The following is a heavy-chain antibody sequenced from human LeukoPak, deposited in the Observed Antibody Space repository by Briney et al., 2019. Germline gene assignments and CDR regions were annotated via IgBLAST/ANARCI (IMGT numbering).Heavy chain of an antibody. J-gene: IGHJ3*02. V-gene: IGHV4-34*01. CDR2: INHSGST. CDR1: GGSFSGYY. Sequence: SETLSLTCAVYGGSFSGYYWSWIRQPPGKGLEWIGEINHSGSTNYNPSLKSRVTISVDTSKNQFSLKLSSVTAADTAVYYCARDLTWFGGRGGAFDIWGQGTMVTVSS. CDR3: ARDLTWFGGRGGAFDI. D-gene: IGHD3-10*01.